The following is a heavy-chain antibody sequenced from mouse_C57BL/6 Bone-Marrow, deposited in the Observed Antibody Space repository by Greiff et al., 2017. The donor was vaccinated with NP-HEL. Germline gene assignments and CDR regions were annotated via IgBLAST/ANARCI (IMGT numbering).Heavy chain of an antibody. CDR3: ASTGGPFRYFDV. J-gene: IGHJ1*03. V-gene: IGHV5-9*01. Sequence: EVQVVESGGGLVKPGGSLKLSCAASGFTFSSYTMSWVRQTPEKRLEWVATISGGGGNTYYPDSVKGRFTISRDNAKNTLYLQMSSLRSEDTALYYCASTGGPFRYFDVWGTGTTVTVSS. CDR1: GFTFSSYT. CDR2: ISGGGGNT.